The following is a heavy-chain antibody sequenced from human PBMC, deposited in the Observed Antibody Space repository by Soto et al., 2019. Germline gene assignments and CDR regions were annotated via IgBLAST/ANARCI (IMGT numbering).Heavy chain of an antibody. J-gene: IGHJ5*02. D-gene: IGHD2-15*01. Sequence: SETRSLTCTVSGGSISSGGYYWSWIRQHPGKGLEWIGYIYYSGSTYYNPSLKSRVTISVDTSKNQFSLKLSSVTAADTAVYYCAREVVAYCSGVSCYSWYWSDPWGQGTLVTVSS. CDR3: AREVVAYCSGVSCYSWYWSDP. CDR2: IYYSGST. CDR1: GGSISSGGYY. V-gene: IGHV4-31*03.